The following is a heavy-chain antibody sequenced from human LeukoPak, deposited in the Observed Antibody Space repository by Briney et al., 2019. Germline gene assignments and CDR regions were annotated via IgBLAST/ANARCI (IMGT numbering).Heavy chain of an antibody. CDR2: ISGSGGST. D-gene: IGHD2-21*02. J-gene: IGHJ4*02. V-gene: IGHV3-23*01. CDR3: ANRPPAYCGGDCSARDY. CDR1: GFTFSSYA. Sequence: PGGSLRLSCAASGFTFSSYAMSWVRQAPGKGLEWVSAISGSGGSTYYADSVKGRFTISRDNSKNTLYLQMNSLRAEDTAVYYCANRPPAYCGGDCSARDYWGQGTLVTVSS.